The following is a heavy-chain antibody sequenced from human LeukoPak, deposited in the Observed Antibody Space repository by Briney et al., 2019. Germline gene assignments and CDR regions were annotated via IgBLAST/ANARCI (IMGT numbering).Heavy chain of an antibody. J-gene: IGHJ3*02. D-gene: IGHD3-22*01. Sequence: GGSLKLSCAASGFTFSDSAVHWVRQASGKGLEWVGRIRSKAKSYATAYAASVKGRFTISRDDSETTAYLQMNSLKTEDTAVYYCTHYYDGSGYYGAFDSWGQGTMVTVSS. CDR3: THYYDGSGYYGAFDS. CDR1: GFTFSDSA. CDR2: IRSKAKSYAT. V-gene: IGHV3-73*01.